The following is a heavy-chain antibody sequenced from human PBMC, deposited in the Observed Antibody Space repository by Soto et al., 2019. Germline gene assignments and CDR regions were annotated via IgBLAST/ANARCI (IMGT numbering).Heavy chain of an antibody. CDR1: GDSISGSRYY. V-gene: IGHV4-39*01. Sequence: QLQLQESGPGLVKPSETLSLTCTVSGDSISGSRYYWGWIRQPPGKGLEWIGSIFYIGSTYSNPALKSRVTISVDTAKNQFSLELSSVTAADTAVYYCARLAFPCSGGSCYTDSWGQGTLVTVSS. CDR2: IFYIGST. J-gene: IGHJ4*02. D-gene: IGHD2-15*01. CDR3: ARLAFPCSGGSCYTDS.